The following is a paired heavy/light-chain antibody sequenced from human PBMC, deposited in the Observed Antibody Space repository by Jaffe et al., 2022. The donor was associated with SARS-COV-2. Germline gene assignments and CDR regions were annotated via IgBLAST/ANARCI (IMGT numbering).Heavy chain of an antibody. V-gene: IGHV5-51*01. CDR1: GYSFSDYW. Sequence: EVQLVQSGAEVKKPGESLKISCKGSGYSFSDYWIGWVRQMPGRGLEWMGFFFPGDSDTRYSPSFQGQVTISADKSISTAYLQWGSLKASDTAIYYCARHPKLATGTYYFDFWGQGTLVTVSS. CDR3: ARHPKLATGTYYFDF. CDR2: FFPGDSDT. J-gene: IGHJ4*02. D-gene: IGHD1-1*01.
Light chain of an antibody. CDR2: DVN. Sequence: QSALTQPRSVSGSPGQSVTISCTGTSSDVGAYDYVSWYQQHPGKAPKLMIYDVNKRPSGVPDRFSGSKSGNTASLTISGLQAEDEADYYCCSYVGSYTGVFGGGTKVTVL. CDR1: SSDVGAYDY. J-gene: IGLJ2*01. V-gene: IGLV2-11*01. CDR3: CSYVGSYTGV.